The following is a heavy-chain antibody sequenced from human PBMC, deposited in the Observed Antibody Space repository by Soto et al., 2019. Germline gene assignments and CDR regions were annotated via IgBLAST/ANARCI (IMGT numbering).Heavy chain of an antibody. D-gene: IGHD2-15*01. CDR1: GHSFTKYW. CDR3: ARHYCSDSRCYPDY. CDR2: IYPGDSDT. V-gene: IGHV5-51*01. Sequence: PGESLKISCKGSGHSFTKYWIGWVRQMSGKGLEWMGIIYPGDSDTRYSPSFQGQVSFSADKSTSTVYLQWSSLKASDTAMYYCARHYCSDSRCYPDYWGQGTLVTSPQ. J-gene: IGHJ4*02.